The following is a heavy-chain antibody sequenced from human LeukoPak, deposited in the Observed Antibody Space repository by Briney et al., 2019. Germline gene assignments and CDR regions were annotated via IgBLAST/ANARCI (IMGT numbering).Heavy chain of an antibody. V-gene: IGHV4-39*01. CDR3: ARARGYSGYDPNYYYYGMDV. D-gene: IGHD5-12*01. CDR2: IYYSGST. J-gene: IGHJ6*02. CDR1: GGPISSSSYY. Sequence: PSETLSLTCTVSGGPISSSSYYWGWIRQPPGKGLEWIGCIYYSGSTNYNPSLKSRVTISVDTSKNQFSLKLSSVTAADTAVYYCARARGYSGYDPNYYYYGMDVWGQGTTVTVSS.